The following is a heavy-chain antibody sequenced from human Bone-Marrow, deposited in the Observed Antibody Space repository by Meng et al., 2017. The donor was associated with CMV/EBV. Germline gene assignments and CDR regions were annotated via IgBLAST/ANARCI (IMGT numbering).Heavy chain of an antibody. J-gene: IGHJ4*02. Sequence: GESLKISCAASGFTFSSYSMNWVRQAPGKGLEWVSSISSSSSYIYYADSVKGRFTISRDNAKNSLYLQMNSLRAEDTAVYYCARAPSIAAPFDYWGQGTLVTVSS. D-gene: IGHD6-6*01. V-gene: IGHV3-21*04. CDR1: GFTFSSYS. CDR3: ARAPSIAAPFDY. CDR2: ISSSSSYI.